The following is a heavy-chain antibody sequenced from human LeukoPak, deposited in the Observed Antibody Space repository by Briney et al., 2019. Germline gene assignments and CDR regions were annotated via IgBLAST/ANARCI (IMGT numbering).Heavy chain of an antibody. CDR1: AGSISSGDYY. D-gene: IGHD5-18*01. J-gene: IGHJ4*02. Sequence: SETLSLTCTVSAGSISSGDYYWSWIREPPGKGLEWIGYIYYSGSPYYNPSLKSRVTISVDTSKNQFSLKLSSVTAADTAVYYCARDLVSDTAMVDYWGQGTLVTVSS. V-gene: IGHV4-30-4*08. CDR3: ARDLVSDTAMVDY. CDR2: IYYSGSP.